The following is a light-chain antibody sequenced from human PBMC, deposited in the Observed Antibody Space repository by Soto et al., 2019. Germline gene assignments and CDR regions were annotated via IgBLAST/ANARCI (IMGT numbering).Light chain of an antibody. V-gene: IGKV3-15*01. CDR2: GAS. J-gene: IGKJ2*01. Sequence: EIVMTQSPATLSVSPGERATLSCRASQSVCGNLAWYQQNPGQAPRLLIYGASTRATGIPARFSGSGSGTEFTLTISSLQSEDFAVYYCQQYNNWPPAYTFGQGTKLEIK. CDR1: QSVCGN. CDR3: QQYNNWPPAYT.